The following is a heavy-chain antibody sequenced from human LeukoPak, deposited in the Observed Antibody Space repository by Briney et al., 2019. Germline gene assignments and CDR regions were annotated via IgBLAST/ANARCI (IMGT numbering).Heavy chain of an antibody. V-gene: IGHV1-2*02. D-gene: IGHD3-22*01. Sequence: ASVKVSCKTSGYTFTDYYIHWLRQAPGQGLEWMGWINPNSGDTDFAQKFQGMVTMTRDKSISTAYMELSRLRSDDTAVFYCARSNTSGYYPPTLRYWGQGTLVAVSS. J-gene: IGHJ4*02. CDR2: INPNSGDT. CDR3: ARSNTSGYYPPTLRY. CDR1: GYTFTDYY.